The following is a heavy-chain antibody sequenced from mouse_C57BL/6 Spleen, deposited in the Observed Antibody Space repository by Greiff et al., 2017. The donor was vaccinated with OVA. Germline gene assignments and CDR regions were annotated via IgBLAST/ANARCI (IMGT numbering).Heavy chain of an antibody. CDR2: IDPSDSYT. V-gene: IGHV1-50*01. J-gene: IGHJ2*01. CDR1: GYTFTSYW. CDR3: AREAQATNY. Sequence: QVQLKQPGAELVKPGASVKLSCKASGYTFTSYWMQWVKQRPGQGLEWIGEIDPSDSYTNYNQKFKGKATLTVDTSSSTAYMQLSSLTSEDSAVYYCAREAQATNYWGQGTTLTVPS. D-gene: IGHD3-2*02.